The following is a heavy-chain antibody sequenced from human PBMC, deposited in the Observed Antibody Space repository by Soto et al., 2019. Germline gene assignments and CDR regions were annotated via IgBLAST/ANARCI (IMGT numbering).Heavy chain of an antibody. Sequence: GESLKISCKGSGYSFTSYWIGWVRQMPGKGLEWMGIIYPGDSDTRYSPSFQGQVTISADKSISTAYLQWSSLKASDTAMYYCARQFVNCSGGSCYGTYFDYWGQGTLVTVSS. V-gene: IGHV5-51*01. J-gene: IGHJ4*02. CDR2: IYPGDSDT. D-gene: IGHD2-15*01. CDR3: ARQFVNCSGGSCYGTYFDY. CDR1: GYSFTSYW.